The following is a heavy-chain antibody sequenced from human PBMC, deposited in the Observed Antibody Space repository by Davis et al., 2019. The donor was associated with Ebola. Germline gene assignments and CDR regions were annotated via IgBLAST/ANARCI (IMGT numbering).Heavy chain of an antibody. J-gene: IGHJ6*03. D-gene: IGHD2-2*01. CDR3: ARERREWQYQLLFDLGVYYYMDV. CDR2: INSDGSST. Sequence: HTGGSLRLSCAASGFTFSSYWMHWVRQAPGKGLVWVSRINSDGSSTSYADSVKGRFTISRDNAKNTLYLQMNSLRAEDTAVYYCARERREWQYQLLFDLGVYYYMDVWGKGTTVTVSS. CDR1: GFTFSSYW. V-gene: IGHV3-74*01.